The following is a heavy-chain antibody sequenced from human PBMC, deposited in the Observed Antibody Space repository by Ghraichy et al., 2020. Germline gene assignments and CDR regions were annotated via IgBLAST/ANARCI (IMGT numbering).Heavy chain of an antibody. CDR1: GYSISSGYY. Sequence: ESLNISCTVSGYSISSGYYWGWIRQPPGKGLEWIGSIYHSGSTYYNPSLKSRVTISVDTSKNQFSLKLSSVTAADTAVYYCARVGIPWGYSSGWGAFDIWGQGKMVTVSS. V-gene: IGHV4-38-2*02. CDR2: IYHSGST. J-gene: IGHJ3*02. D-gene: IGHD6-19*01. CDR3: ARVGIPWGYSSGWGAFDI.